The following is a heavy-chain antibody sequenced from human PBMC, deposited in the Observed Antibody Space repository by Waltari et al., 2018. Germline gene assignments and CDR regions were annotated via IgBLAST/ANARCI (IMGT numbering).Heavy chain of an antibody. CDR2: MNPNSGNT. CDR3: ARGRRVRGVNYYYYMDV. Sequence: QLVQSGAEVKKPGASVKVSCKASGYTFTSYDINWVRQATGQGLEWMGWMNPNSGNTGYAQKFQGRVTMTRNTSISTAYMELSSLRSEDTAVYYCARGRRVRGVNYYYYMDVWGKGTTVTVSS. CDR1: GYTFTSYD. D-gene: IGHD3-10*01. J-gene: IGHJ6*03. V-gene: IGHV1-8*01.